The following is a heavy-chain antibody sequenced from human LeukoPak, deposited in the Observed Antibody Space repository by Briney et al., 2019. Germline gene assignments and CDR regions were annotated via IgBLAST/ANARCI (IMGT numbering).Heavy chain of an antibody. CDR2: ISGGAGGA. V-gene: IGHV3-23*01. CDR3: AKDGGYGSGSYYPDY. D-gene: IGHD3-10*01. J-gene: IGHJ4*02. Sequence: AGGSLRLSRAASGFTFSSYAMNWVRQAPGKGLEWVSSISGGAGGAAYADSVKGRFTMSRDNSKNTLYLQMNSLRAEDTAVYYCAKDGGYGSGSYYPDYWGQGTLVTVSS. CDR1: GFTFSSYA.